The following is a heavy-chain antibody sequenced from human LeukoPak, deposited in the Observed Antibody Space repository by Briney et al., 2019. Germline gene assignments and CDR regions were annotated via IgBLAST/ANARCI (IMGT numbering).Heavy chain of an antibody. D-gene: IGHD6-19*01. J-gene: IGHJ4*02. V-gene: IGHV4-59*12. CDR3: ARAGSSGTIHY. Sequence: SETLSLTCAVYGGSLSDYYWSWIRQPPGKGLEWIGYIYYSGSTNYNPSLKSRVTISVDTSKNQFSLKLSSVTAADTAVYYCARAGSSGTIHYWGQGTLVTVSS. CDR2: IYYSGST. CDR1: GGSLSDYY.